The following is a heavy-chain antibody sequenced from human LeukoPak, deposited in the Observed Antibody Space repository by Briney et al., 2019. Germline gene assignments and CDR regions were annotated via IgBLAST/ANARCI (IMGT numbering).Heavy chain of an antibody. D-gene: IGHD3-22*01. CDR1: GGTFSSYA. CDR2: IIPIFGTA. V-gene: IGHV1-69*05. J-gene: IGHJ5*02. CDR3: ARDLLAEAGYYYDSSGYNWFDP. Sequence: SVKVSCKASGGTFSSYAISWVRQAPGQGLEWMGGIIPIFGTANYAQKFQGRVTITTDESTSTAYMELSSLRSEDTAVYYCARDLLAEAGYYYDSSGYNWFDPWGQGTLVTVSS.